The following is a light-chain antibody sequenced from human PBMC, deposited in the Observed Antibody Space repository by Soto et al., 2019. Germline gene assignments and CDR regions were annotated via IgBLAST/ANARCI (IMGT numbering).Light chain of an antibody. J-gene: IGKJ2*01. Sequence: DIQMTQSPSTLSASIGDSVTITCRASQSNGCSLAWYQQKPGKAPNLLIYETSTLHRGVPSRFSGSGSGTEFTLTISSLQPDDFVTYYCQQCGTFGQGTKLEIK. CDR2: ETS. CDR3: QQCGT. V-gene: IGKV1-5*03. CDR1: QSNGCS.